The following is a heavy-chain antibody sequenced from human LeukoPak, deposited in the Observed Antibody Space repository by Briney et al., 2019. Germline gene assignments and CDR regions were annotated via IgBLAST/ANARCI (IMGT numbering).Heavy chain of an antibody. D-gene: IGHD1-20*01. CDR2: ISGSSHTA. Sequence: PGGSLRLSCAASGFTFSSYAMSWVRQAPGKGLEWVSTISGSSHTASYVDSVKGRFTISRDNSKSTLYLQMSSLRADDTAVYYCAKEGGDNWNGWFGPWGQGTLVTVSS. J-gene: IGHJ5*02. CDR1: GFTFSSYA. CDR3: AKEGGDNWNGWFGP. V-gene: IGHV3-23*01.